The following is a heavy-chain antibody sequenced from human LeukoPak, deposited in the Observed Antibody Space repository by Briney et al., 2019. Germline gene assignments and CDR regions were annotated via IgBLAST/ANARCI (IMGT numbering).Heavy chain of an antibody. CDR3: AKARGSGWLYFDY. V-gene: IGHV3-23*01. D-gene: IGHD6-19*01. CDR2: ISGSGGST. J-gene: IGHJ4*02. Sequence: GGSLRLSCVASGFTFSSYAMSWVRQAPGKGLEWVSAISGSGGSTYYADSVKGRFTISRDNSKNTLYLQMNSLRAEDTAVYYCAKARGSGWLYFDYWGQGTLVTVSS. CDR1: GFTFSSYA.